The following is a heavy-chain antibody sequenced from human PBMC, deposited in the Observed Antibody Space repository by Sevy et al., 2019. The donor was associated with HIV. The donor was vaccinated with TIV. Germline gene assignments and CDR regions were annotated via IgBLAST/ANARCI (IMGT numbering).Heavy chain of an antibody. J-gene: IGHJ1*01. CDR3: ALERLSSNVAEYFQN. CDR1: GFTFNAFS. CDR2: ISLDGGNQ. Sequence: GGSLRLSCADSGFTFNAFSMHWVRQAPGKGLEWVATISLDGGNQHYADSVRGRFTISRDNSQNALFLQMNSLRPDDTALYYCALERLSSNVAEYFQNWGQGALVTVSS. V-gene: IGHV3-30-3*01. D-gene: IGHD1-1*01.